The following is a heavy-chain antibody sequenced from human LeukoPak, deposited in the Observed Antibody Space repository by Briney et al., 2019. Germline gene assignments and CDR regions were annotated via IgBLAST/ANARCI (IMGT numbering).Heavy chain of an antibody. CDR3: ARDSITSREYSSSSDGY. D-gene: IGHD6-6*01. Sequence: ASVKVSCKASGYTFTSYAMNWVRQAPGQGLEWMGWINTNTGNPTYAQGFTGRFVFSLDTSVSTAYLQISSLKAEDTAVYYCARDSITSREYSSSSDGYWGQGTLVTVSS. V-gene: IGHV7-4-1*02. J-gene: IGHJ4*02. CDR2: INTNTGNP. CDR1: GYTFTSYA.